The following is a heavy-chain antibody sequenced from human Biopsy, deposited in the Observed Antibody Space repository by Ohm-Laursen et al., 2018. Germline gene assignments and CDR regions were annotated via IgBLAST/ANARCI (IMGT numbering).Heavy chain of an antibody. J-gene: IGHJ6*02. CDR2: INQSGST. CDR3: VRGSGYFKLDV. Sequence: PSETLSLTCPVNGESSSGYFWNWIRHPPAKGLEWIGEINQSGSTKYNPSLKRRATLSADSSNSQFSLRLTSATAADTAIYYCVRGSGYFKLDVWGQGTTVTVSS. V-gene: IGHV4-34*01. D-gene: IGHD5-12*01. CDR1: GESSSGYF.